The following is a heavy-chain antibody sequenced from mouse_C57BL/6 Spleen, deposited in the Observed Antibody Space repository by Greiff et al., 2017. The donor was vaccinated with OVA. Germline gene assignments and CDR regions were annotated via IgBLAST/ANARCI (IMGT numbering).Heavy chain of an antibody. Sequence: VQLQQSGPGLVQPSQSLSITCTVSGFSLTSYGVHWVRQSPGKGLEWLGVIWRGGSRDYNAAFISRLSISKDNSKSQVFFKMNSMQADDTTIYYCARVGITTVGYAMDYWGQGTSVTVSS. CDR3: ARVGITTVGYAMDY. D-gene: IGHD1-1*01. CDR1: GFSLTSYG. V-gene: IGHV2-2*01. J-gene: IGHJ4*01. CDR2: IWRGGSR.